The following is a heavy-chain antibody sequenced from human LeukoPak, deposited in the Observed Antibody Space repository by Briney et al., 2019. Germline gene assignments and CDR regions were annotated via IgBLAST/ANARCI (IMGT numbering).Heavy chain of an antibody. D-gene: IGHD3-10*01. CDR1: GDSVSSNSAA. V-gene: IGHV6-1*01. CDR3: ARDFYGSGSSIFDY. Sequence: SQTLSLTCAISGDSVSSNSAACNWIRQSPSRGLEWLGRTYYRSKWYNDHAVSVKSRITINPDTSKNQFSLQLNSVTPEDTAVYYCARDFYGSGSSIFDYWGQGTLVTVSS. J-gene: IGHJ4*02. CDR2: TYYRSKWYN.